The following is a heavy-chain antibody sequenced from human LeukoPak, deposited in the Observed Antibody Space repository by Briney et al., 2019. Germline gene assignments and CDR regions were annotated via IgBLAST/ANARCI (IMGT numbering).Heavy chain of an antibody. CDR2: INHSGGT. Sequence: PSETLSLTCAVYGGSFSGYYWSWIRQPPGKGLEWIGEINHSGGTNYNPSLKSRVTISVDTSKNQFSLKLSSVTAADTAVYYCARVRRYCSGGSCYRTYYYYGMDVWGQGTTVTVSS. CDR3: ARVRRYCSGGSCYRTYYYYGMDV. CDR1: GGSFSGYY. D-gene: IGHD2-15*01. J-gene: IGHJ6*02. V-gene: IGHV4-34*01.